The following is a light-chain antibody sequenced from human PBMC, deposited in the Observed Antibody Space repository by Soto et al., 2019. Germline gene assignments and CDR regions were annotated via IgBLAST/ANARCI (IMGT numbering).Light chain of an antibody. V-gene: IGLV2-11*01. Sequence: QSALTQPRSVSGSPGQSVTISCTGTSSDVGGYNYVSWYQQHPGKAPKLMIYDVSKRPSGVPYRFSGSKSGNTASLTISGLQAEDEADYYCCSYAGSYTRWVFGGGTKLTVL. CDR3: CSYAGSYTRWV. CDR2: DVS. CDR1: SSDVGGYNY. J-gene: IGLJ3*02.